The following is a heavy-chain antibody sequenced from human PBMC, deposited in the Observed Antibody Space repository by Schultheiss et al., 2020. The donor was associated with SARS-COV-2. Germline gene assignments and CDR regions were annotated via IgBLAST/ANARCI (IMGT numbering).Heavy chain of an antibody. CDR3: AKDRAYSSGWESFDY. Sequence: GESLKISCAASGFTFSSYSMNWVRQAPGKGLEWVSSISSSSSYIYYADSVKGRFTISRDNAKNSLYLQMNSLRVEDTALYYCAKDRAYSSGWESFDYWGQGTLVTVSS. V-gene: IGHV3-21*04. CDR1: GFTFSSYS. CDR2: ISSSSSYI. D-gene: IGHD6-19*01. J-gene: IGHJ4*02.